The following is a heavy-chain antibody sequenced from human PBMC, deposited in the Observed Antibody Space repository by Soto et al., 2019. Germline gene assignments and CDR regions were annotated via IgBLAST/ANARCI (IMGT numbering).Heavy chain of an antibody. CDR2: ISYDGSNK. D-gene: IGHD2-15*01. J-gene: IGHJ4*02. CDR1: GFNFSTYA. Sequence: QVQLVESGGGVVQPGRSLRLSCAASGFNFSTYAMHWVRQAPGKGLEWVAVISYDGSNKYYEDSVKGRFTISRDNSKNTLYLQLNSLRAEDTAVYYCAKIQCSGGSCTSGDYWGQGTLVTVSS. V-gene: IGHV3-30*18. CDR3: AKIQCSGGSCTSGDY.